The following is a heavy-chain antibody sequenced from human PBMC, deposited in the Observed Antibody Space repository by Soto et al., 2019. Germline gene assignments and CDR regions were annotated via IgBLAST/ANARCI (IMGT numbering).Heavy chain of an antibody. D-gene: IGHD3-10*01. J-gene: IGHJ3*02. CDR2: IIPILGIA. Sequence: ASVKVSCKASGGTFSSYTISWVRQAPGQGLEWMGRIIPILGIANYAQKFQGRVTITADKSTSTAYMELSSLRSEDTAVYYCASTVPMRFGELYTFDIWGQGTMVTVSS. CDR1: GGTFSSYT. CDR3: ASTVPMRFGELYTFDI. V-gene: IGHV1-69*02.